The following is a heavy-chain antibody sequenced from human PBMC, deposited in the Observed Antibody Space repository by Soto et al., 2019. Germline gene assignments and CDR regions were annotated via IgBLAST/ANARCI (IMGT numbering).Heavy chain of an antibody. Sequence: EVQLVESGGGSVKPGGSLRLSCAASGLTFSNVWMTWVRQAPGKGLEWVGRIKSKSDGETADDAAPVKGRFTISRDDSKNTVFLEMNSLKSEDTALYYCAITAMINRDSSTSFDYWGQGTQVTVSS. V-gene: IGHV3-15*01. CDR1: GLTFSNVW. CDR3: AITAMINRDSSTSFDY. J-gene: IGHJ4*02. D-gene: IGHD5-18*01. CDR2: IKSKSDGETA.